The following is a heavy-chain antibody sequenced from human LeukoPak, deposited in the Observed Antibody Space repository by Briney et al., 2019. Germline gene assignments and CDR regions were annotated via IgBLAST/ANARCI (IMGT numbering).Heavy chain of an antibody. CDR2: IYYSGST. CDR3: ARGVRWLQLSYFDY. V-gene: IGHV4-31*03. Sequence: SQTLSLTCPVSSGSISSGVYYWSRIRQHPGKGLEWIGYIYYSGSTYYNPSLKSRVTISVDTSKNQFSLKLSSVTAADTAVYYCARGVRWLQLSYFDYWGQGTLVPVSS. D-gene: IGHD5-24*01. J-gene: IGHJ4*02. CDR1: SGSISSGVYY.